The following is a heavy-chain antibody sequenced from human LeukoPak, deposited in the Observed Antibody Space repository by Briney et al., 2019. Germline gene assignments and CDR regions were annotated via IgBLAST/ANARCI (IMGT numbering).Heavy chain of an antibody. CDR1: GFTLSSDG. Sequence: GGSLRLSCAASGFTLSSDGMHWGRQAPGKGLEWGAAISYDVSNNYYADSVKGRFSISRDNSTNKLYLQMNSLRAEDTGVYYCAKISILSGPDAFDNWGQGTMVTVSS. J-gene: IGHJ3*02. D-gene: IGHD3-9*01. CDR3: AKISILSGPDAFDN. V-gene: IGHV3-30*18. CDR2: ISYDVSNN.